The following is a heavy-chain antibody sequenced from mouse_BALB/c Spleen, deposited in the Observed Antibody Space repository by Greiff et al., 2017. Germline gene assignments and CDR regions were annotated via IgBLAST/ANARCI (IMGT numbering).Heavy chain of an antibody. CDR1: GYTFTSYW. CDR3: ARPDYGNYFDY. V-gene: IGHV1S81*02. CDR2: INPSNGRT. Sequence: QVQLQQPGAELVKPGASVKLSCKASGYTFTSYWMHWVKQRPGQGLEWIGEINPSNGRTNYNEKFKSKATLTVDKSSSTAYMQLSSLTSEDSAVYYCARPDYGNYFDYWGQGTTLTVSS. J-gene: IGHJ2*01. D-gene: IGHD2-1*01.